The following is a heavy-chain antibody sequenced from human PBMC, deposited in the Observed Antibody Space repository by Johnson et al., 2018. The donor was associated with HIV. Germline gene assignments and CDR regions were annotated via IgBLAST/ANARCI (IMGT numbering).Heavy chain of an antibody. CDR1: GFTFTNYW. CDR3: ARGGPFHAFDI. J-gene: IGHJ3*02. CDR2: VNNDGGDT. Sequence: EQLVESGGGLVQPGGSLRLSCAVSGFTFTNYWMHWVRQAPGKGLVWVSRVNNDGGDTIYADSVKGRFTISRDNAKNTLFLQMNSLRAEDTAMYFCARGGPFHAFDIWGQGTMVTVSS. V-gene: IGHV3-74*01. D-gene: IGHD2-21*01.